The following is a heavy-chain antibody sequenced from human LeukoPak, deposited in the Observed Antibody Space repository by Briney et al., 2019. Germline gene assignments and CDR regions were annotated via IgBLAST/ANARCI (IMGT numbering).Heavy chain of an antibody. CDR3: ARMEYLPAYYDFWTPYGMDV. CDR1: GFTFSSYA. CDR2: ISYDGSNK. D-gene: IGHD3-3*01. V-gene: IGHV3-30*04. Sequence: PGGSLRLSCAASGFTFSSYAMHWVRQAPGKGLEWVAVISYDGSNKYYADSVKGRFTISRDNSKNTLYLQMNSLRAEDTAVYYCARMEYLPAYYDFWTPYGMDVWGQGTTVTVSS. J-gene: IGHJ6*02.